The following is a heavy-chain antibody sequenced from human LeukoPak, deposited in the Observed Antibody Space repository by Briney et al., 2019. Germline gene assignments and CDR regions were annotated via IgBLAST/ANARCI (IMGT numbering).Heavy chain of an antibody. V-gene: IGHV1-69*04. J-gene: IGHJ4*02. D-gene: IGHD3-9*01. CDR2: IIPILGIA. CDR3: ARAYYDILTGQPGGFDY. CDR1: GGTFSSYA. Sequence: SVKVSCKASGGTFSSYAISWVRQAPGQGLEWMGRIIPILGIANYAQKFQGRVTITADKSTSTAYMELSSLRSEDTAVYYCARAYYDILTGQPGGFDYWGQGTLVTVSP.